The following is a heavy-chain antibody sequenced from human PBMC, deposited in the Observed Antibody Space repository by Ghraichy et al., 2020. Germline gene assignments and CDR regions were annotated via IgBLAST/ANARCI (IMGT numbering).Heavy chain of an antibody. J-gene: IGHJ6*02. Sequence: GGSLRLSCAASGFTFSSYSMNWVRQAPGKGLEWVSSISSSSSYIYYADSVKGRFTISRDNAKNSLYLQMNSLRAEDTAVYYCARDKPEITIFGVVTTYYYYGMDVWGQGTTVTVSS. CDR3: ARDKPEITIFGVVTTYYYYGMDV. V-gene: IGHV3-21*01. CDR2: ISSSSSYI. CDR1: GFTFSSYS. D-gene: IGHD3-3*01.